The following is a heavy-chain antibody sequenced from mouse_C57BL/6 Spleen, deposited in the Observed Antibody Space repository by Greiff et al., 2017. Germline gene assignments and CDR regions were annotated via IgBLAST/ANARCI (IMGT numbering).Heavy chain of an antibody. CDR2: IDPSDSYT. Sequence: QVQLQQPVAELVKPGASVKLSCKASGYTFTSYWMQWVKQRPGQGLEWIGEIDPSDSYTNYNPKFKGKATLTVDTSSSTAYMQLSSLTSEDSAVYYCARWDGYYGAYWGQGTLVTVSA. CDR3: ARWDGYYGAY. CDR1: GYTFTSYW. D-gene: IGHD2-3*01. V-gene: IGHV1-50*01. J-gene: IGHJ3*01.